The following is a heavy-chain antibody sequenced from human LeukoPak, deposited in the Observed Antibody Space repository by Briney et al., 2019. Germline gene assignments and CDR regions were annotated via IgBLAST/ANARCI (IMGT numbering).Heavy chain of an antibody. D-gene: IGHD6-13*01. Sequence: SETLSLTCTVSGGSISSSSYYCGWIRQPPGKGLEWIGSIYYSGSTYYNPSLKSRVTISVDTSKNQFSLKLSSVTAADTAVYYCARVIAAAGTNWFDPWGQGTLVTVSS. J-gene: IGHJ5*02. CDR1: GGSISSSSYY. CDR2: IYYSGST. CDR3: ARVIAAAGTNWFDP. V-gene: IGHV4-39*07.